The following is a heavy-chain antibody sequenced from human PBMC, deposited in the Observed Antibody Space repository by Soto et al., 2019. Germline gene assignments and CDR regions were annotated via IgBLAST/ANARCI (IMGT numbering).Heavy chain of an antibody. D-gene: IGHD5-18*01. V-gene: IGHV4-61*01. Sequence: SETLSLTCTVSGGSVSSGSYYWSWIRQPPGKGLEWIGYIYYSGSTNYNPSLKSRVTISVDTSKNQFSLKLSSVTAADTAVYYCAREGAGRGYSYGAHNWFDPWGQGTLVTVSS. CDR3: AREGAGRGYSYGAHNWFDP. J-gene: IGHJ5*02. CDR2: IYYSGST. CDR1: GGSVSSGSYY.